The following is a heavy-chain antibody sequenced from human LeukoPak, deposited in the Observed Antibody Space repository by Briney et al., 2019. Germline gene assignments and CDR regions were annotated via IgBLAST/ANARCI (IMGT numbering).Heavy chain of an antibody. CDR1: GFTVITND. Sequence: GGSLRLSCAASGFTVITNDMTWVRQAPGKGLEWVSVLYSDGNTKYADSVQGRFTISRDNSRNTLYLEMNSLSPDDTAVYYCARGVEPLAANTLAYWGQGTLVTVSS. CDR3: ARGVEPLAANTLAY. D-gene: IGHD1-14*01. CDR2: LYSDGNT. V-gene: IGHV3-53*01. J-gene: IGHJ4*02.